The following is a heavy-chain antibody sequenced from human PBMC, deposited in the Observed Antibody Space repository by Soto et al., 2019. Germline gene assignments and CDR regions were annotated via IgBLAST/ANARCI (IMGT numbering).Heavy chain of an antibody. J-gene: IGHJ4*02. CDR2: ISYDGSRK. D-gene: IGHD5-12*01. Sequence: QVQLVESGGGVVQPGTSLTLYCSASGFIFSNYGMHWVRQAPGKGLEWVSIISYDGSRKHYVDSVKGRFTISRDNSKNTLDLQMNSLRAEDTAVYCCAKDIHPGRDTYHYGADYWGQGTLVAVSS. V-gene: IGHV3-30*18. CDR1: GFIFSNYG. CDR3: AKDIHPGRDTYHYGADY.